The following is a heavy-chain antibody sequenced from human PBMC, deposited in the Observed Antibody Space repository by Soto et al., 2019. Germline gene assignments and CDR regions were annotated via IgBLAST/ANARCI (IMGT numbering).Heavy chain of an antibody. D-gene: IGHD2-15*01. J-gene: IGHJ6*03. CDR3: ARTGYCSGGSCHTPYYYYYYRDV. CDR2: INHSGST. V-gene: IGHV4-34*01. CDR1: GGSFSGYY. Sequence: SETLSLTCAVYGGSFSGYYWSWIRQPPGKGLEWIGEINHSGSTNYNPSLKSRVTISVDTSKNQFSLKLSSVTAADTAVYYCARTGYCSGGSCHTPYYYYYYRDVWGKGTTVTVSS.